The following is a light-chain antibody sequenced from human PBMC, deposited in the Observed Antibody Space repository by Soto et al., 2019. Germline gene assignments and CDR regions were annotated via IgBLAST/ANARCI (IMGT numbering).Light chain of an antibody. CDR3: CSYAPSRTLL. Sequence: QSVLTQPASVSGSPGESITISCTGTSSDVGTYNLVTWYQQHPGRVPKLILYEGNKRPSWVSSRFSASKSGNTASLTISGLQAEDEADYFCCSYAPSRTLLFGGGTKVTVL. CDR1: SSDVGTYNL. V-gene: IGLV2-23*01. CDR2: EGN. J-gene: IGLJ2*01.